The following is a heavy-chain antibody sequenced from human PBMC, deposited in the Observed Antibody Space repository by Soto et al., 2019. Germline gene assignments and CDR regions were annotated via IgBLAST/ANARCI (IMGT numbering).Heavy chain of an antibody. CDR3: ARRSYGAFDI. J-gene: IGHJ3*02. V-gene: IGHV3-23*01. CDR2: ISNNVGAT. D-gene: IGHD3-3*01. Sequence: EVQLLESGGGLVQPGGSLRLSCAASGFSFATYAMNWVRQAPGKGLEWVSLISNNVGATYYADSVKGRFTISRDTSKNTLSLQINSLRVEDTAMYYCARRSYGAFDIWGQGTMVTVSS. CDR1: GFSFATYA.